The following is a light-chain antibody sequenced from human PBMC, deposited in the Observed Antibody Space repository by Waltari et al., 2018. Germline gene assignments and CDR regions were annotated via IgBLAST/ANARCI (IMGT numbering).Light chain of an antibody. J-gene: IGLJ2*01. CDR3: CSYSRTSVI. CDR1: SNVGSYTF. Sequence: QSALTQPASVSGSPGQSITISCTGSSNVGSYTFVSWYQHPPGKAPKVIICEDTERPSGVSNRFSASKSGETASLTISGLQAEDEADYYCCSYSRTSVILGGGTKVTVL. V-gene: IGLV2-23*01. CDR2: EDT.